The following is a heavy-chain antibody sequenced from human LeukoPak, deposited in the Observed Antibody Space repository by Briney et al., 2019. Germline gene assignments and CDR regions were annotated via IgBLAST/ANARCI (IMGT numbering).Heavy chain of an antibody. V-gene: IGHV3-23*01. D-gene: IGHD6-19*01. J-gene: IGHJ4*02. CDR2: ISGSGGST. CDR1: GFTFSNYA. CDR3: AKIIAVAGDY. Sequence: TGGSLRLSCAASGFTFSNYAMSWVRQAPGKGLEWVSGISGSGGSTYYADSVKGRFTISRDNSKNTLYLQMNSLRAEDTAVYYCAKIIAVAGDYWGQGTLVTVSS.